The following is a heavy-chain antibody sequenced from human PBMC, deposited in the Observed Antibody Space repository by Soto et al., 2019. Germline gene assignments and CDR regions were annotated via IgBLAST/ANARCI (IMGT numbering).Heavy chain of an antibody. CDR3: ARERGGYTVGFDY. V-gene: IGHV1-69*08. Sequence: QVQLVQSGAEVKKPGSSVKVSCKASGGTFSSYTISWVRQAPGQGLEWMGRIIPILGIANYAQKFQGSVPITADNSTSTAYMELSSLRSEDTAVYYCARERGGYTVGFDYWGQGTLVTVSS. J-gene: IGHJ4*02. CDR2: IIPILGIA. CDR1: GGTFSSYT. D-gene: IGHD1-26*01.